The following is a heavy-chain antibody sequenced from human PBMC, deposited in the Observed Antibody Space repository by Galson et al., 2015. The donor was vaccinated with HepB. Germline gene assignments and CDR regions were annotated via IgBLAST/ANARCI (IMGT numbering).Heavy chain of an antibody. Sequence: ETLSLTCTVSGASVSSGSHYWSWIRQPPGKGLEWIGYVYYSGSTNYNPSLKSRVTLSLDRSKNQFPLRLNSVTAADTAVYYCARSRRVVGTAICDFWGQGTQVTVSS. D-gene: IGHD2-21*02. CDR1: GASVSSGSHY. J-gene: IGHJ4*02. V-gene: IGHV4-61*01. CDR2: VYYSGST. CDR3: ARSRRVVGTAICDF.